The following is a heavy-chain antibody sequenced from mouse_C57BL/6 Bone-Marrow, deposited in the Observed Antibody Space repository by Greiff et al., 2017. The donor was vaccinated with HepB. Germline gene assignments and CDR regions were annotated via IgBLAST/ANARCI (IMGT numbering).Heavy chain of an antibody. CDR1: GYTFTSYW. CDR2: INPSSGYT. J-gene: IGHJ3*01. V-gene: IGHV1-7*01. D-gene: IGHD2-2*01. Sequence: QVQLQQSGAELAKPGASVKLSCKASGYTFTSYWMHWVKQRPGQGLEWIGYINPSSGYTKYNQKFKDKATLTADKSSSTACMQLSSLTYEDSAVYYCASQTPIYYGYDGDWFAYWGQGTLVTVSA. CDR3: ASQTPIYYGYDGDWFAY.